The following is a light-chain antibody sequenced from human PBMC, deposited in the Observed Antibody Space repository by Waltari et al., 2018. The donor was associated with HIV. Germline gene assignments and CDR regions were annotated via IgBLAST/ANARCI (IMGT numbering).Light chain of an antibody. Sequence: ETVMTQSPATLSVSPGARATLSCRASQSVSTNLAWYQQKPGQAPRLLIYGASTRATDIPGRFSGSGSGTEFTLIISSLQSEDFAVYYCQQYNNWPPGAFGPGTKVDMK. J-gene: IGKJ3*01. CDR2: GAS. V-gene: IGKV3-15*01. CDR1: QSVSTN. CDR3: QQYNNWPPGA.